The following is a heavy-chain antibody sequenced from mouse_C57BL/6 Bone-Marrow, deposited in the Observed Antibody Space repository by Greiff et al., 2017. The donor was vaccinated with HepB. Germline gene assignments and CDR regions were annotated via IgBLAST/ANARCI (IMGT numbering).Heavy chain of an antibody. V-gene: IGHV1-76*01. Sequence: VQLQQSGAELVRPGASVKLSCKASGYTFTDYYINWVKQRPGQGLEWIARIYPGSGNTYYNEKFKGKATLTAEKSSSTAYMQLSSLTSEDSAVYFCARDLPPHWYFDVWGTGTTVTVSS. CDR1: GYTFTDYY. D-gene: IGHD5-1*01. CDR3: ARDLPPHWYFDV. CDR2: IYPGSGNT. J-gene: IGHJ1*03.